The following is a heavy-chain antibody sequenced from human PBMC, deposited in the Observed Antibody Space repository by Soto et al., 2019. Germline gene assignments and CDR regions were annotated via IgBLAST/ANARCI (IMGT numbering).Heavy chain of an antibody. CDR3: VRDLAD. V-gene: IGHV3-74*01. CDR2: INVDGSTT. Sequence: EVRVVESGGGLVQPGGSLRLSCAASGFTFSNYWMHWGRQAPGKGPVWVSRINVDGSTTGYADSVRGRFTISRDNAKNTLYLQMNSLRVEDTAVYYCVRDLADWGQGTLVTVSS. J-gene: IGHJ4*02. CDR1: GFTFSNYW.